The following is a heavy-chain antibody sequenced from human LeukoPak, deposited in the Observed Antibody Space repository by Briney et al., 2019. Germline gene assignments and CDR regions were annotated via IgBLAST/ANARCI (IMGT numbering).Heavy chain of an antibody. CDR3: ARDGHYYDSSGYFVPSEYFDY. CDR1: GYTFTSYY. V-gene: IGHV1-46*01. D-gene: IGHD3-22*01. Sequence: ASVEVSCKASGYTFTSYYMHWVRQAPGQGLEWMGIINPSGGSTSYAQKFQGRVTMTRDTSTSTVYMELSSLRSEATAVYYCARDGHYYDSSGYFVPSEYFDYWGQGTLVTVSP. J-gene: IGHJ4*02. CDR2: INPSGGST.